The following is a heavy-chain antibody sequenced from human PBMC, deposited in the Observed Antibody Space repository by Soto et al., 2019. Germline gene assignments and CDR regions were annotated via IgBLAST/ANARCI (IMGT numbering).Heavy chain of an antibody. J-gene: IGHJ4*02. CDR3: AKGGQIYYDSSGYELLSSYYFDY. D-gene: IGHD3-22*01. CDR1: GFTFSSYA. V-gene: IGHV3-23*01. CDR2: ISGSGGST. Sequence: GGSLILSCAASGFTFSSYAMSWVRQAPGKGLEWVSAISGSGGSTYYADSVKGRFTISRDNSKNTLYLQMNSLRAEDTAVYYCAKGGQIYYDSSGYELLSSYYFDYWGQGTLVTVSS.